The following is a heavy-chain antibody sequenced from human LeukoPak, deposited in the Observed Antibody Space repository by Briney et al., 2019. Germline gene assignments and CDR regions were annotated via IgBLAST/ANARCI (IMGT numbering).Heavy chain of an antibody. D-gene: IGHD3-10*01. CDR3: ARVRRIWFGESLIDY. CDR2: IYYSGST. V-gene: IGHV4-39*07. J-gene: IGHJ4*02. CDR1: GGSISSSSYY. Sequence: SETLSLTCTVSGGSISSSSYYWGWIRQPPGKGLEWIGSIYYSGSTYYNPSLKSRVTISVDTSKNQFSLKLSSVTAADTAVYYCARVRRIWFGESLIDYWGQGTLVIVSS.